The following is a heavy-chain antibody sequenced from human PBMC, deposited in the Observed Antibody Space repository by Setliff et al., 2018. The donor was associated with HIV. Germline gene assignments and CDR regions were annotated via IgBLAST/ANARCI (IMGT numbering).Heavy chain of an antibody. CDR3: ASSSPTTYYYGSGSPPLDY. CDR2: ISAHYGST. CDR1: GHTYNAYG. J-gene: IGHJ4*02. V-gene: IGHV1-18*01. D-gene: IGHD3-10*01. Sequence: ASVKVSCKAYGHTYNAYGITWVRQAPGQGLEWMGWISAHYGSTKYAQTLQGRVTMTTDTPTNTAYMELRSLRSDDTAVYYCASSSPTTYYYGSGSPPLDYWGQGTLVTVSS.